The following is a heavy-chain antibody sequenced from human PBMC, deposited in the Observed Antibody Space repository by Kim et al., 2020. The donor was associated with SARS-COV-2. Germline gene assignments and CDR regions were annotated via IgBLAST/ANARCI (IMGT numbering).Heavy chain of an antibody. D-gene: IGHD1-26*01. Sequence: DSVEGRFTIARDNSKDTLLLQMNSLRGEDTAVYYCAKVVGASIPYGMDVWGQGTTVTVSS. CDR3: AKVVGASIPYGMDV. J-gene: IGHJ6*02. V-gene: IGHV3-33*06.